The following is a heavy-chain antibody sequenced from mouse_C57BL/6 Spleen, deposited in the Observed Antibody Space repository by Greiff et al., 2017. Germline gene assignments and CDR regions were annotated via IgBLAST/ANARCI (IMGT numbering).Heavy chain of an antibody. CDR1: GYTFTSYW. V-gene: IGHV1-52*01. CDR2: IDPSDSET. J-gene: IGHJ4*01. CDR3: ARRGGPTCSDY. Sequence: QVQLQQPGAELVRPGSSVKLSCKASGYTFTSYWMHWVKQRPIQGLEWIGNIDPSDSETHYNQKFKDKATLTVDKSSSTAYMQLSSLTSEDSAVYDCARRGGPTCSDYWGQGTSVTVSS. D-gene: IGHD5-5*01.